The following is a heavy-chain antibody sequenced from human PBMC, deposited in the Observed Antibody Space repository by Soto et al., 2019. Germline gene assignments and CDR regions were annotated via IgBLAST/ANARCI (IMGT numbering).Heavy chain of an antibody. V-gene: IGHV3-23*01. Sequence: PGGSLRLSCAASGFTFSSYAMSWVRQAPGKGLEWVSAISGSGGSTYYADSVKGRFTISRDNSKNTLYLQMNSLRAEDTAVYYCAKGWRGVRGVIHYYYYGMDVWGQGTTVTVSS. CDR1: GFTFSSYA. J-gene: IGHJ6*02. D-gene: IGHD3-10*01. CDR2: ISGSGGST. CDR3: AKGWRGVRGVIHYYYYGMDV.